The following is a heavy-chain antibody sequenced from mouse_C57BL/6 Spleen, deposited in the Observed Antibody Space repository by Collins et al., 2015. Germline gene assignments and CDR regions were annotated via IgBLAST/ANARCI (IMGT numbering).Heavy chain of an antibody. V-gene: IGHV1-14*01. Sequence: EVQLQQSGPELVKPGASVKMSCKASGYTFTSYVMHWVKQKPGQGLEWIGYINPYNDGTKYNEKFKGKATLTSDKSSSTTYMELSSLTSEDSAVYYCARNYRYDWYFDVWGAGTTVTVS. CDR1: GYTFTSYV. J-gene: IGHJ1*01. D-gene: IGHD2-14*01. CDR2: INPYNDGT. CDR3: ARNYRYDWYFDV.